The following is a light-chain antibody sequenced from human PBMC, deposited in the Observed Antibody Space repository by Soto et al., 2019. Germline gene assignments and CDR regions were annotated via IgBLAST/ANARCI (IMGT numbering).Light chain of an antibody. V-gene: IGLV2-8*01. J-gene: IGLJ1*01. Sequence: QSALTQPPSASGSPGQSSPFSCTGTTSDVGGYNYVSWYQQHPGKVPKLMVYEVNKRPSGVPDRFSGSKSGNTASLTVSGLQAEDEADYYCTSYAGGNNVFGTGTKVTVL. CDR3: TSYAGGNNV. CDR2: EVN. CDR1: TSDVGGYNY.